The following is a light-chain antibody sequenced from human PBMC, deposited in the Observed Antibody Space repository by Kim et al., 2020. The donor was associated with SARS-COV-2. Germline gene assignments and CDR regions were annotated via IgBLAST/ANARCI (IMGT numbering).Light chain of an antibody. V-gene: IGKV1-39*01. J-gene: IGKJ1*01. Sequence: DIQMTQSPSSLSASVGDRVTITCRTSQSISRYLNWYQHEPGKAPKLLIYAASSLQGGVPSRFSGSGSGTDFTLTITNLQPEDFATYYCLQTYGVHRFGQGTKVDIK. CDR2: AAS. CDR1: QSISRY. CDR3: LQTYGVHR.